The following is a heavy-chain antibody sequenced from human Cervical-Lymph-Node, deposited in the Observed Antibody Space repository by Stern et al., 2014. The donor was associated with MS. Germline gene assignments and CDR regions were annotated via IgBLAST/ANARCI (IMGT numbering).Heavy chain of an antibody. D-gene: IGHD6-19*01. Sequence: QVQLQESGPGLVKPSQTLSLTCTVSGGSISSGDYYWSLIRQPQGRGLEWIGYIFHTGSHYYNPSLKSRVTSSVDTSKNHFSLKLYSVTAADTAIYYCASRAGGLTGGYFDPWGQGTLVTVSS. J-gene: IGHJ5*02. CDR2: IFHTGSH. CDR3: ASRAGGLTGGYFDP. V-gene: IGHV4-30-4*01. CDR1: GGSISSGDYY.